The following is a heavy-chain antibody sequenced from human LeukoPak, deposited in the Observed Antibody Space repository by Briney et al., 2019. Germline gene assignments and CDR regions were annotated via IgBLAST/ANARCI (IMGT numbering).Heavy chain of an antibody. J-gene: IGHJ6*02. CDR2: ISGSGTDT. CDR1: GFTFSNYV. CDR3: AKRNGDYPHRKGMDV. Sequence: PGGSLRLSCAASGFTFSNYVMSWVRQAPGKGLQWVSAISGSGTDTYYADSVKGRFTISRDNFKNTLYLQMSSLRAEDSAVFYCAKRNGDYPHRKGMDVWGQGTTVTVSS. D-gene: IGHD4-17*01. V-gene: IGHV3-23*01.